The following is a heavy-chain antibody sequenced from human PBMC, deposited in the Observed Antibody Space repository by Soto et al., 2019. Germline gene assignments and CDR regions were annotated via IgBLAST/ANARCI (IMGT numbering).Heavy chain of an antibody. V-gene: IGHV3-23*01. J-gene: IGHJ4*02. D-gene: IGHD2-15*01. CDR3: GKGGGDIVVVVAAL. Sequence: EVQLLESGGGLVQPGGSLRLSCAASGFTFSSYAMSWVRQAPGKGLEWVSAISGSGGSTYYADSVKGRFTISRDNSKNTLYLQRNSLGAEDTAVYYCGKGGGDIVVVVAALWGQGTLVTVSS. CDR1: GFTFSSYA. CDR2: ISGSGGST.